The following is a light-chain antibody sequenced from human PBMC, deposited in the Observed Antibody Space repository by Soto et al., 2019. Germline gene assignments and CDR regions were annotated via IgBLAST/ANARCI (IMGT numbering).Light chain of an antibody. CDR1: SSNIGSNT. Sequence: QSVLTQPPSASGTPGQRVTISCSGSSSNIGSNTVNWYQQLPGTAPKLLIYSNNQWPSGVPDRFSGSKSGTSASLAISGLQSEDEADYYCAAWDDSLNGPYVVFGGGTKLTVL. J-gene: IGLJ2*01. V-gene: IGLV1-44*01. CDR2: SNN. CDR3: AAWDDSLNGPYVV.